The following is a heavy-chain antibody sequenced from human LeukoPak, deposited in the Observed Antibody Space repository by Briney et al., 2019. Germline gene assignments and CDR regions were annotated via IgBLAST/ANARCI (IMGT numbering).Heavy chain of an antibody. Sequence: SETLSLTCAVYGGSFSGYYWSWLRQPPGKGLEWIGEINHSGSTNYNPSLKSRVTISVDTSKNQFSLKLSSVTAADTAVYYCARVTTWLQYYYYYGMDVWGQGTTVTVSS. CDR2: INHSGST. CDR1: GGSFSGYY. CDR3: ARVTTWLQYYYYYGMDV. V-gene: IGHV4-34*01. J-gene: IGHJ6*02. D-gene: IGHD5-24*01.